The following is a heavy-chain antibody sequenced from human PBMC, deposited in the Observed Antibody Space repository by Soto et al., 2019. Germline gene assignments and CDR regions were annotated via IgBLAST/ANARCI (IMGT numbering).Heavy chain of an antibody. V-gene: IGHV1-2*04. Sequence: XSVKASCKASVYTFTCYYMHWVRQAPGQGLEWMGWINPNSGGTNYAQKFQGWVTMTRDTSISTAYMGLSRLRSDDTAVYYCARGDSSGYYFDDAFDIWGQGSMVTVSS. D-gene: IGHD3-22*01. CDR3: ARGDSSGYYFDDAFDI. CDR1: VYTFTCYY. J-gene: IGHJ3*02. CDR2: INPNSGGT.